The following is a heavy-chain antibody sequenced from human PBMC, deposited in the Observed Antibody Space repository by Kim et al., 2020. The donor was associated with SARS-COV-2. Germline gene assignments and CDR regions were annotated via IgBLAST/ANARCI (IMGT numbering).Heavy chain of an antibody. J-gene: IGHJ6*02. V-gene: IGHV1-18*01. CDR3: ARAPDGYEYYYYGMDV. D-gene: IGHD2-21*02. CDR2: ISAYNGNT. CDR1: GYTFTSYG. Sequence: ASVKVSCKASGYTFTSYGISWVRQAPGQGLEWMGWISAYNGNTNYAQKLQGRVTMTTDTSTSTAYMELRSLRSDDTAVYYCARAPDGYEYYYYGMDVWGQGTTVTVSS.